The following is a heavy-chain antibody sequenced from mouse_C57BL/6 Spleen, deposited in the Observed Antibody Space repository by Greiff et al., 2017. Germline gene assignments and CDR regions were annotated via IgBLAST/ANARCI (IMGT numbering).Heavy chain of an antibody. J-gene: IGHJ3*01. V-gene: IGHV5-9*01. Sequence: EVKLVESGGGLVKPGGSLKLSCAASGFTFSSYTMSWVRQTPEKRLEWVATISGGGGNTYYPDSVKGRFTISRDNAKNTLYLQMSSLRSEDTALYYCAREGSTRVTTESSGFAYWGQGTLVTVSA. CDR2: ISGGGGNT. CDR3: AREGSTRVTTESSGFAY. CDR1: GFTFSSYT. D-gene: IGHD2-1*01.